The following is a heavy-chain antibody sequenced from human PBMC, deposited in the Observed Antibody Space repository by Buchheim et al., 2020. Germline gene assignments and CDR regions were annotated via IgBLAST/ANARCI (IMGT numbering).Heavy chain of an antibody. CDR1: GGSISSSSYY. CDR3: AREHSHSSYFDY. J-gene: IGHJ4*02. D-gene: IGHD3-22*01. V-gene: IGHV4-39*07. CDR2: IYYSGST. Sequence: QLQLQESGPGLVKPSETLSLTCTVSGGSISSSSYYWGWIRQPPGKGLVWIGSIYYSGSTYYNPSLKSRVTISVDTSKNQFPLKLSSVTAADTAVYYCAREHSHSSYFDYWGQGTL.